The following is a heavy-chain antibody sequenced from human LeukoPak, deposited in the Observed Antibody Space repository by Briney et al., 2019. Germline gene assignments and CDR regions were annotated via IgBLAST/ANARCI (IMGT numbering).Heavy chain of an antibody. V-gene: IGHV1-46*01. D-gene: IGHD3-22*01. CDR3: ARDYDSSGYYYSGFDP. CDR1: GYTFTSYY. J-gene: IGHJ5*02. CDR2: INPSGGST. Sequence: ASVKVSCKASGYTFTSYYMHWVRQAPGQGLEWMGIINPSGGSTSYAQKFQGRVTMTRDTSTSTVYMELSSLRSEDTAVYYCARDYDSSGYYYSGFDPWGQGTLVTVSS.